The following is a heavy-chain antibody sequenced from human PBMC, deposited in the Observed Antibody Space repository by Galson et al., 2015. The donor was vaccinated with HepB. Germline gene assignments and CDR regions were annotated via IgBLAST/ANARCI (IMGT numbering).Heavy chain of an antibody. D-gene: IGHD3-9*01. V-gene: IGHV3-23*01. CDR3: AIAYEIDTLFLGYDAFDI. CDR1: GFTFSRYG. Sequence: SLRLSCAVSGFTFSRYGMSWVRQAPGKGLEWVSGTSGSGGSASYAASVKGRVTISRETSKNTLYLQMKSLRADDAAVYYCAIAYEIDTLFLGYDAFDIRGQGTMVTVSS. CDR2: TSGSGGSA. J-gene: IGHJ3*02.